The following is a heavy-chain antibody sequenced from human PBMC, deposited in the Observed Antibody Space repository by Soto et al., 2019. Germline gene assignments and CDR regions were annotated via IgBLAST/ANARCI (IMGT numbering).Heavy chain of an antibody. CDR1: GFTFSDSY. CDR3: XXXPNGRQIVLDY. D-gene: IGHD2-8*01. CDR2: ISARGSNI. V-gene: IGHV3-11*01. Sequence: QVQLVESGGGLVKPGGSLRLSCAASGFTFSDSYMSWIRQVPGKGLEWVSYISARGSNIYYADSVKGRFSISRDNAKSSXXXXXXXXRXXXXXXXXXXXXPNGRQIVLDYWGQGTQVTVSS. J-gene: IGHJ4*02.